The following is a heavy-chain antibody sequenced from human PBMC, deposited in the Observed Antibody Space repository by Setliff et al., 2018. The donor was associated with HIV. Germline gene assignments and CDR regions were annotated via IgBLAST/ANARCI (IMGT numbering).Heavy chain of an antibody. D-gene: IGHD3-3*01. CDR3: ARLRAYNFWSGYLDY. CDR2: IHTTGTT. CDR1: GGSISSGSYY. J-gene: IGHJ4*02. Sequence: SETLSLTCTVSGGSISSGSYYWSWIRQPAGEGLEWIGQIHTTGTTNCNPSLKSRVTISVDTSKNQFSLKLSSVTAADTAVYYCARLRAYNFWSGYLDYWGQGTLVTVSS. V-gene: IGHV4-61*09.